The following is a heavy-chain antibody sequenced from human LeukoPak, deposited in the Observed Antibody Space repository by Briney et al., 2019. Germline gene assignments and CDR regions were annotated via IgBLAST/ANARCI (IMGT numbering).Heavy chain of an antibody. CDR1: GFTFSDYY. V-gene: IGHV3-11*06. CDR3: ARVQGFFGEPGWFDP. D-gene: IGHD3-10*01. Sequence: GGSLRLSCAASGFTFSDYYMSWIRQAPGKGLEWVSYISSSSSYTNYADSVKGQFTISRDNAKNSLYLQMNSLRAEDTAVYYCARVQGFFGEPGWFDPWGQGTLVTVSS. J-gene: IGHJ5*02. CDR2: ISSSSSYT.